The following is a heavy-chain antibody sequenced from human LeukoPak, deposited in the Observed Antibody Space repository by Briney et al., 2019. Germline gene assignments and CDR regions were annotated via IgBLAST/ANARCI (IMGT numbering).Heavy chain of an antibody. D-gene: IGHD6-13*01. Sequence: GGSLRLSCAASGFTFSSYGMHWVRQAPGKGLEWVAVISYDGSNKYYADSVKGRFTISRDNSKDTLYLQMNSLRAEDTAVYYCAKVGYSSSWYYFDYWGQGTLVTVSS. V-gene: IGHV3-30*18. CDR1: GFTFSSYG. J-gene: IGHJ4*02. CDR3: AKVGYSSSWYYFDY. CDR2: ISYDGSNK.